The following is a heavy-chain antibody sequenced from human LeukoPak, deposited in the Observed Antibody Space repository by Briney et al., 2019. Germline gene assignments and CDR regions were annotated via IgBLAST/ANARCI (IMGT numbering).Heavy chain of an antibody. CDR3: ARMGQLALDFDY. Sequence: ASVKVSCKASGYTFSGYYIHWVRQVPGQGLEWMGWINPNSGATSYAQKFQGRVTMTRDTSISTAYMELSRLRSDDTAVYYCARMGQLALDFDYWGQGTLVTVSS. D-gene: IGHD6-13*01. CDR1: GYTFSGYY. V-gene: IGHV1-2*02. J-gene: IGHJ4*02. CDR2: INPNSGAT.